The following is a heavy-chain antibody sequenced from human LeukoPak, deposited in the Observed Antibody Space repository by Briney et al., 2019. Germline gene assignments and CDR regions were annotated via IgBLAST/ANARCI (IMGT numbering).Heavy chain of an antibody. CDR1: DYSISSSYY. J-gene: IGHJ5*01. D-gene: IGHD3-3*01. Sequence: SETLSLTCTVSDYSISSSYYWGWIRQPPGKGLEWIGTIYYTGSTYYNPSLKSRVTISVDTSKNQFSLKLSSVTAADTAVYYCARGGKGRFLEWFDYWGQGTLVTVSS. V-gene: IGHV4-38-2*02. CDR3: ARGGKGRFLEWFDY. CDR2: IYYTGST.